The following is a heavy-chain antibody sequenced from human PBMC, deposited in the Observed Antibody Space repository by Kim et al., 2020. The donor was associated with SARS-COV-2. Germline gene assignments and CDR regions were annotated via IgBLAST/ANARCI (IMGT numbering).Heavy chain of an antibody. D-gene: IGHD1-26*01. Sequence: GGSLRLSCATSGFTFSRYWMTWVRQAPGKGLEWVANIKEDGSQKYYVDSVKGRFTISRDNAENSLYLQMDSLRAEDTAVYYCARAWVGVWGQGTLVTVSS. V-gene: IGHV3-7*03. J-gene: IGHJ4*02. CDR1: GFTFSRYW. CDR3: ARAWVGV. CDR2: IKEDGSQK.